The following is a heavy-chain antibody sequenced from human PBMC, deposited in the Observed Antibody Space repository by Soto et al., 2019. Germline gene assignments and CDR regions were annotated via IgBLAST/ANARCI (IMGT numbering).Heavy chain of an antibody. CDR3: AKLADYDFWSGYSAPAYGMDV. CDR1: GGSISSGGYY. V-gene: IGHV4-31*03. CDR2: IYYSGST. J-gene: IGHJ6*02. Sequence: PSETLSLTCTVSGGSISSGGYYWSWIRQHPGKGLEWIGYIYYSGSTYYNPSLKSRVTISVDTSKNQFSLKLSSVTAADTAVYYCAKLADYDFWSGYSAPAYGMDVWGQGTTVTVYS. D-gene: IGHD3-3*01.